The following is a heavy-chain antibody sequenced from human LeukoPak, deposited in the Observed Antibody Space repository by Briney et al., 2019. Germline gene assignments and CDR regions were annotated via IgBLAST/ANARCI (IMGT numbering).Heavy chain of an antibody. Sequence: SSQTLSLTYTVPGGAMSSDYWSWIGQPPGKGQLGLGYIYYSGSTTSSPSRKSRVTISVDTSKSQFSLKLSSVTAADTAVYYCARHFLYSNDAFPIWGRGTMVTLSS. CDR2: IYYSGST. CDR3: ARHFLYSNDAFPI. D-gene: IGHD2-21*01. V-gene: IGHV4-59*08. CDR1: GGAMSSDY. J-gene: IGHJ3*02.